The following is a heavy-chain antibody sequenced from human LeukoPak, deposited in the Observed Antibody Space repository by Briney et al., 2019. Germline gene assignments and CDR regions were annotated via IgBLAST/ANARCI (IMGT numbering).Heavy chain of an antibody. J-gene: IGHJ4*02. CDR3: ARRRIAKVVPAARSYFDY. D-gene: IGHD2-2*01. CDR2: INHSGST. CDR1: GFTVSSNY. Sequence: PGGSLRLSCAASGFTVSSNYMSWVRQPPGKGLEWIGEINHSGSTNYNPSLKSRVTISVDTSKNQFSLKLSSVTAADTAVYYCARRRIAKVVPAARSYFDYWGQGTLVTVSS. V-gene: IGHV4-34*01.